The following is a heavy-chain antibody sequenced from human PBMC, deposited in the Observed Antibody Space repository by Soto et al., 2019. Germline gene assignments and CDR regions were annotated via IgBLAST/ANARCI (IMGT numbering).Heavy chain of an antibody. J-gene: IGHJ4*02. CDR2: ISGSGGST. V-gene: IGHV3-23*01. CDR3: AKSISDGYNAIAY. CDR1: GFTFSSFA. D-gene: IGHD2-21*01. Sequence: PGGSLRLSWAASGFTFSSFAMSWVRQAPGKGLDWVSAISGSGGSTYSADSVKGRFTISRDNSKNTLYLQMNSLRAEDTAVYYCAKSISDGYNAIAYWGKGTLVTVSS.